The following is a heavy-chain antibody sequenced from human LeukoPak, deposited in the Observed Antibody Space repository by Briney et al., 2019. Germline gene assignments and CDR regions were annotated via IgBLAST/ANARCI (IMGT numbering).Heavy chain of an antibody. CDR3: ARAGLGDWYFDL. CDR2: IKQDGSEK. D-gene: IGHD3-16*01. Sequence: PGGSLRLSCAASGFTVSSNYMSWVRQAPGKGLEWVANIKQDGSEKYYVDSVKGRFTISRDNAKNSLYLQMNSLRAEDTAVYYCARAGLGDWYFDLWGRGTLVTVSS. J-gene: IGHJ2*01. V-gene: IGHV3-7*01. CDR1: GFTVSSNY.